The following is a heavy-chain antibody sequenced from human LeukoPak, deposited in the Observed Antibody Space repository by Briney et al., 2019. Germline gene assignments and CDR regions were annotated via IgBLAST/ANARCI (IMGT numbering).Heavy chain of an antibody. CDR1: GYTFTSYY. CDR3: ARATGYSSGWYHAFDI. Sequence: ASVKVSCKASGYTFTSYYMHWVRQAPGQGLEWMGIINPSGGSTSYAQKFQGRVTMTRDMSTSTVYMELSSLRSEDTAVYYCARATGYSSGWYHAFDIWGQGTMVTVSS. V-gene: IGHV1-46*01. J-gene: IGHJ3*02. CDR2: INPSGGST. D-gene: IGHD6-19*01.